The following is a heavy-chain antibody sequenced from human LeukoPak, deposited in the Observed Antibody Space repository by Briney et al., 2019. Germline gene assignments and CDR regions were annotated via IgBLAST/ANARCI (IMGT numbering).Heavy chain of an antibody. CDR3: ASAYRSSWKTNSYYFAMDV. CDR2: IYYSGST. CDR1: GGSISSYY. V-gene: IGHV4-59*01. D-gene: IGHD6-13*01. J-gene: IGHJ6*02. Sequence: AGTLSLTCTVSGGSISSYYWNWIRQPPGKGLEWIADIYYSGSTNYNHSLKSRVTISVDTSKSQFSLKLSSVTAADTAVYYCASAYRSSWKTNSYYFAMDVWGQGTTVTVSS.